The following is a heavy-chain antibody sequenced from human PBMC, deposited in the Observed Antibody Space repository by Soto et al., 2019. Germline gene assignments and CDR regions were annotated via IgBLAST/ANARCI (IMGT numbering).Heavy chain of an antibody. CDR2: IYPGDSDT. D-gene: IGHD1-20*01. CDR3: ARSRITGTTWTFDY. V-gene: IGHV5-51*01. CDR1: GYSFTNYW. Sequence: GESLKISCKGSGYSFTNYWIGWVRQMPGKGLEWMGIIYPGDSDTRYSPSSQGQVTISADKSISTAYLQWSSLKASGSAMYYCARSRITGTTWTFDYWGQGTLVTVSS. J-gene: IGHJ4*02.